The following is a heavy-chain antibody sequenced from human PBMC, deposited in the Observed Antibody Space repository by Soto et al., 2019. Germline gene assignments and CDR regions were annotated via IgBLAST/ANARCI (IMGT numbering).Heavy chain of an antibody. J-gene: IGHJ5*02. V-gene: IGHV4-59*08. Sequence: PSETLSLTCTVSGGSISSYYWSWMRQPPGKGLEWIGYIYYSGSTNYNPSLKSRVTISVDTSKNQFSLKLSSVTAADTAVYYCARGRLGSGWYAGMVGRLDPWGQGTLVTVSS. D-gene: IGHD6-19*01. CDR2: IYYSGST. CDR3: ARGRLGSGWYAGMVGRLDP. CDR1: GGSISSYY.